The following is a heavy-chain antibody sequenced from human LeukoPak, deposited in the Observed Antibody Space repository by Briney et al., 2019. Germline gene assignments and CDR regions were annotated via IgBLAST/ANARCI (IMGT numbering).Heavy chain of an antibody. CDR1: GFTFSDYY. CDR3: ARAYRLYYDSSGYVYFDY. D-gene: IGHD3-22*01. J-gene: IGHJ4*02. Sequence: GGSLRLSCAAPGFTFSDYYMSWIRQAPGKGLEWVSYISSSGSTIYYADSVKGRFTISRDNAKNSLYLQMNSLRAEDTAVYYCARAYRLYYDSSGYVYFDYWGQGTLVTVSS. CDR2: ISSSGSTI. V-gene: IGHV3-11*04.